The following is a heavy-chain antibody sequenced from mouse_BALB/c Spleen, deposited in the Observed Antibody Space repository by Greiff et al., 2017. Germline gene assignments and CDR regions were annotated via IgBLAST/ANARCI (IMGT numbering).Heavy chain of an antibody. CDR2: IWAGGST. CDR3: ARVYYDYDYAMDY. CDR1: GFSLTSYG. J-gene: IGHJ4*01. Sequence: VQLQQSGPGLVAPSQSLSITCTVSGFSLTSYGVHWVRQPPGKGLEWLGVIWAGGSTNYNSALMSRLSISKDNSKSQVFLKMNSLQTDDTAMYYCARVYYDYDYAMDYWGQGTSVTVSS. V-gene: IGHV2-9*02. D-gene: IGHD2-4*01.